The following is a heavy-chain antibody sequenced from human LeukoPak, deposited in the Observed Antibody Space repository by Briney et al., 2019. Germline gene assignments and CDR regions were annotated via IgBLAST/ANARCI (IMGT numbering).Heavy chain of an antibody. CDR1: GGTFSSYA. J-gene: IGHJ4*02. D-gene: IGHD4-23*01. V-gene: IGHV3-23*01. CDR3: AKDVGVVTPTTNFDY. CDR2: ISGSGGST. Sequence: SCKASGGTFSSYAMSWVRQAPGKGLEWVSAISGSGGSTYYADSVKGRFTISRDNSKNTLYLQMNSLRAEDTAVYYCAKDVGVVTPTTNFDYWGQGTLVTVSS.